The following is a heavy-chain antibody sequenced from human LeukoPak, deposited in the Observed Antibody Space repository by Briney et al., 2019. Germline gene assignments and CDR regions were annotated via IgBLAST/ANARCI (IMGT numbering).Heavy chain of an antibody. Sequence: PGGSLRLSCAASGFTFSNYGMHWVRQAPGKGLEWVAVISYDGSNKYYADSVKGRFTISRDDSKNTLYLQMNSLRAEDTAVYYCAKDTVTTTPVIYYYYGMDVWGQGTTVTVSS. D-gene: IGHD4-17*01. J-gene: IGHJ6*02. CDR2: ISYDGSNK. V-gene: IGHV3-30*18. CDR1: GFTFSNYG. CDR3: AKDTVTTTPVIYYYYGMDV.